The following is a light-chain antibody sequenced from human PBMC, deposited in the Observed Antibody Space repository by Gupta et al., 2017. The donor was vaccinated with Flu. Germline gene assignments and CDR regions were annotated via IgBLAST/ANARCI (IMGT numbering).Light chain of an antibody. Sequence: QKPGKAPKLLIYDASNLETGVPSRFSGSGSGRDFTLTISSRQPEDIATYCCQQYYNLRPLTFGPGTKVEIK. CDR3: QQYYNLRPLT. CDR2: DAS. V-gene: IGKV1-33*01. J-gene: IGKJ3*01.